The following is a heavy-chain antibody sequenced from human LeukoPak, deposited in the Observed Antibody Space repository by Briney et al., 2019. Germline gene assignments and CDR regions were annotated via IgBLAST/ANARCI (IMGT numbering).Heavy chain of an antibody. J-gene: IGHJ4*02. CDR3: ARDRAATRVFDY. V-gene: IGHV3-33*01. CDR1: GFTFSSYD. Sequence: PGRSLRLSCAASGFTFSSYDMDWVRQAPGKGLEWVAVIWYDGGNKYFADSVKGRFTISRDNSKNTLYLQMNSLSTEDTAVYYCARDRAATRVFDYWGQGTLVTVSS. D-gene: IGHD2-15*01. CDR2: IWYDGGNK.